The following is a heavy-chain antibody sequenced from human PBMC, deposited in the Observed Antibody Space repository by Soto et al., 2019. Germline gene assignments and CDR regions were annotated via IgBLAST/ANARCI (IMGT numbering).Heavy chain of an antibody. Sequence: VASVKVSCKASGGTFSSYAISWVRQAPGQGLEWMGGIIPIFGTANYAQKFQGRVTITADESTSTAYMELSSLRSEDTAVYYCARGDRRVVVTAADYYYYGMDVWGQGTTVTVSS. CDR2: IIPIFGTA. CDR3: ARGDRRVVVTAADYYYYGMDV. CDR1: GGTFSSYA. J-gene: IGHJ6*02. D-gene: IGHD2-21*02. V-gene: IGHV1-69*13.